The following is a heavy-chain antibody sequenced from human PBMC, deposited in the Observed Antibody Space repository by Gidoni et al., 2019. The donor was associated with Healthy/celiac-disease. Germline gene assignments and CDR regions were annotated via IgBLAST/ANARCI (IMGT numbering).Heavy chain of an antibody. J-gene: IGHJ4*02. CDR1: GGSFSGYY. D-gene: IGHD2-8*01. V-gene: IGHV4-34*01. CDR3: ARGNQKSNHPRNRLYPKSYFDY. CDR2: INHSGST. Sequence: QVQLQQWGAGLLKPSETLSLTCAVYGGSFSGYYWSWIRQPPGKGLEWIGEINHSGSTNYNPSLKSRVTISVDTSKNQFSLKLSSVTAADTAVYYCARGNQKSNHPRNRLYPKSYFDYWGQGTLVTVSS.